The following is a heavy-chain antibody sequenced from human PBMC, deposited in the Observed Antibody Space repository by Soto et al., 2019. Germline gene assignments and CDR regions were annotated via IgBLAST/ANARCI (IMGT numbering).Heavy chain of an antibody. V-gene: IGHV4-30-2*01. Sequence: SETLSLTCAVSGGSTSSGGYSWSWIRQPPGKGLEWIGYIYHSGSTYYNPFLKSRVTISVDRSKNQFSLKLSSVTAADTAVYYCARGRGQIAARPSNWFDPWGQGTLVTVSS. J-gene: IGHJ5*02. CDR3: ARGRGQIAARPSNWFDP. CDR2: IYHSGST. CDR1: GGSTSSGGYS. D-gene: IGHD6-6*01.